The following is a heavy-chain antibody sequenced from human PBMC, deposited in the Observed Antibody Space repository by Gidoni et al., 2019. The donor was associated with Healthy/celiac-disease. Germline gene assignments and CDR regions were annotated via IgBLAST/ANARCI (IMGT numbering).Heavy chain of an antibody. CDR1: GFPFSSYA. D-gene: IGHD6-19*01. CDR3: AKEKLAGPRHLPYFDY. Sequence: EVQLLESGGGLVQPGGSLRLSCAASGFPFSSYAMSWVRQAPGKGLEWVSAISGSGGSTYYADSVKGRFTISRDNSKNTLYLQMNSLRAEDTAVYYCAKEKLAGPRHLPYFDYWGQGTLVTVSS. CDR2: ISGSGGST. V-gene: IGHV3-23*01. J-gene: IGHJ4*02.